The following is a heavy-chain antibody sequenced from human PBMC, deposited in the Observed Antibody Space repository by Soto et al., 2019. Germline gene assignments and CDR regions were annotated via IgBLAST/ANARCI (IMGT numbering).Heavy chain of an antibody. J-gene: IGHJ4*02. Sequence: GGSLRLSCAASGFTFSAFAMSWVRQAPGKGLEWVSNISEGGGTPFYADSVMGRFTFSRDNSKNTLHLQMTTLSAEDTAVYFCAKRNRYYFDSWGQGTLVTVSS. CDR2: ISEGGGTP. CDR1: GFTFSAFA. CDR3: AKRNRYYFDS. V-gene: IGHV3-23*01.